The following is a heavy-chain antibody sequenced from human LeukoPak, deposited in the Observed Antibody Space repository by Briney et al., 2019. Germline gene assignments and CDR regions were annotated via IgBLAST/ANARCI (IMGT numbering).Heavy chain of an antibody. CDR2: VSNSGDYI. CDR3: ARALIGYYFDY. J-gene: IGHJ4*02. Sequence: GGSLRLSCAASGFSFSSYRMNWVRQAPGKGLEWVSSVSNSGDYIHYADSVKGRFTISGDNSKNSLYLQMNSQRAEDTAVYYCARALIGYYFDYWGQGTLVTVSS. V-gene: IGHV3-21*06. CDR1: GFSFSSYR. D-gene: IGHD2-8*01.